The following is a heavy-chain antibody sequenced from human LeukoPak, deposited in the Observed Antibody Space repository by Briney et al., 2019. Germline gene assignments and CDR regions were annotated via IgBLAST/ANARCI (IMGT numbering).Heavy chain of an antibody. J-gene: IGHJ4*02. CDR2: IWYDGSNK. Sequence: GGSLRLSCAASGFTFSSYGMHWVRQAPGKGLEWVAVIWYDGSNKYYADSVKGRFTISRDNSKNTLYLQMNSLRAEGTAVYYCARDLPPSAFDYWGQGTLVTVSS. CDR3: ARDLPPSAFDY. V-gene: IGHV3-33*01. CDR1: GFTFSSYG.